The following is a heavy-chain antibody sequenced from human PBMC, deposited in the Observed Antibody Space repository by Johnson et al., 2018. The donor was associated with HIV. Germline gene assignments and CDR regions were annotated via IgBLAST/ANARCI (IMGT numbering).Heavy chain of an antibody. CDR1: GFTFSSYW. Sequence: VQLVESGGGLVQPGGSLRLSCAASGFTFSSYWMSWVRQAPGKGLEWVANIKQDGSEKYYVDSVKGRFTISRDNAKNSLYLQMNSLRAEDTAGYYCARENYDNFRLDALGIWGQGTMVTVSS. J-gene: IGHJ3*02. CDR2: IKQDGSEK. CDR3: ARENYDNFRLDALGI. V-gene: IGHV3-7*01. D-gene: IGHD3-22*01.